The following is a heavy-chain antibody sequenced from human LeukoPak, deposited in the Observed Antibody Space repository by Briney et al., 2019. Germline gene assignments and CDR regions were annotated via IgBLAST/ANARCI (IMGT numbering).Heavy chain of an antibody. CDR3: ARDTSAEIGQQLAN. Sequence: RGSLRLSCAVSGFTLSRYWMSWVRQAPGTGLGYMANIREAGREKYYVDSVKGRFTISKDNARNSRFLRMNSLRVDGTAVYYCARDTSAEIGQQLANWGQGTLVTVSS. V-gene: IGHV3-7*04. J-gene: IGHJ4*02. CDR2: IREAGREK. CDR1: GFTLSRYW. D-gene: IGHD6-13*01.